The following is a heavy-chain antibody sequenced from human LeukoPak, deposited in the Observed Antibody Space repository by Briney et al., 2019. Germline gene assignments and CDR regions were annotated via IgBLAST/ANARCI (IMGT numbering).Heavy chain of an antibody. V-gene: IGHV3-66*04. CDR1: GFTVSSNY. CDR2: IYSGGST. CDR3: AKQREGISWSPDY. D-gene: IGHD6-13*01. Sequence: PGGSLRLSCAASGFTVSSNYMSWVGQAPGKGLEWVSVIYSGGSTYYADSVKGRFTISRDNSKKTLYLQMNSLRAEDTAVYYCAKQREGISWSPDYWGQGTLVTVSS. J-gene: IGHJ4*02.